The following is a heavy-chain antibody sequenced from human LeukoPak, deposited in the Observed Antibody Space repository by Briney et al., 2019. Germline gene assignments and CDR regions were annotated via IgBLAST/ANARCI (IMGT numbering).Heavy chain of an antibody. J-gene: IGHJ3*02. D-gene: IGHD6-19*01. CDR2: IYYSGST. CDR3: ARDRGVDSSGGGAFGI. V-gene: IGHV4-31*03. CDR1: GGSISSGGYY. Sequence: SETLSLTCTVSGGSISSGGYYWSWIRQHPGKGLEWIGYIYYSGSTYYNPSLKSRVTISVDTSKNQFSLKLSSVTAADTAVYYCARDRGVDSSGGGAFGIWGQGTMVTVSS.